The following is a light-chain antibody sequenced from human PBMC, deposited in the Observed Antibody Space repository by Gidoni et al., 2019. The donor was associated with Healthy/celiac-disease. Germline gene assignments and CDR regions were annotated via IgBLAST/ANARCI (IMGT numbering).Light chain of an antibody. V-gene: IGKV1-33*01. CDR3: QQYDPLPLP. CDR1: QDISNY. Sequence: DIQMTQSPSSLSASVGDRVTITCQASQDISNYLNWYQPKPGKAPKLLIYDASNLETGVPSRFSGSGSGTDFTFTISSLQPEDLATYYCQQYDPLPLPFGPGTKVDIK. CDR2: DAS. J-gene: IGKJ3*01.